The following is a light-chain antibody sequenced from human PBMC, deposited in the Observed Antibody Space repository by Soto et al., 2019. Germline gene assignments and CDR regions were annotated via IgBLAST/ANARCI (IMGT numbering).Light chain of an antibody. CDR3: QQLNSYPWT. Sequence: SRLTQSPSSLSASVGDRVTITCRASQDISSYLAWYQQEPGKAPKLLIYAASTLQSGVPSRFSGSGSGTDFTLTISTLQPEDFATYYCQQLNSYPWTFGQGTKVDIK. V-gene: IGKV1-9*01. CDR1: QDISSY. CDR2: AAS. J-gene: IGKJ1*01.